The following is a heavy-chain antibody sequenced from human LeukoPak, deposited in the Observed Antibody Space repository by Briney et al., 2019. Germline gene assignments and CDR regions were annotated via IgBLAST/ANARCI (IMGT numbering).Heavy chain of an antibody. CDR2: IRSKAYRGTT. CDR1: GFTFGDHA. J-gene: IGHJ6*02. V-gene: IGHV3-49*04. Sequence: GGSLRLSCTGSGFTFGDHAMSWVRQAPGKGLEWVGFIRSKAYRGTTEYAASVKGRFSISRDDSASIAYLQMNSLKTEDTAVYYCARGPMQLWIHNAMDVWGQGTTVTASS. CDR3: ARGPMQLWIHNAMDV. D-gene: IGHD5-18*01.